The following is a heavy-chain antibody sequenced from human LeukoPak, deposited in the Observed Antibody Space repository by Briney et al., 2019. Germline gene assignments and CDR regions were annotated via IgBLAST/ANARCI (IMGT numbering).Heavy chain of an antibody. CDR2: ISSSSSYI. J-gene: IGHJ2*01. D-gene: IGHD6-13*01. CDR1: GFTFSSYS. CDR3: AKDIGTGGTGWYFDL. V-gene: IGHV3-21*04. Sequence: PGGSLRLSCAASGFTFSSYSMNWVRQAPGKGLEWVSSISSSSSYIYYADSVKGRFIISRDNAKNSLYLQMSSLRAEDTALYYCAKDIGTGGTGWYFDLWGRGTLVTVSS.